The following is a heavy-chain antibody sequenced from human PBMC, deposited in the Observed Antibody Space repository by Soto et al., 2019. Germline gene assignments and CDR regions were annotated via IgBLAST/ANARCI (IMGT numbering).Heavy chain of an antibody. CDR2: IYYSGST. J-gene: IGHJ4*02. Sequence: PSETLSLTCTVSGGSVSSGSYYWSWIRQPPGKGLEWIGYIYYSGSTNYNPSLKSRVTISVGTSKNQFSLKLSSVTAADTAVYYCASIDYGGNAEDYWGQGTLVTVSS. D-gene: IGHD4-17*01. CDR1: GGSVSSGSYY. CDR3: ASIDYGGNAEDY. V-gene: IGHV4-61*01.